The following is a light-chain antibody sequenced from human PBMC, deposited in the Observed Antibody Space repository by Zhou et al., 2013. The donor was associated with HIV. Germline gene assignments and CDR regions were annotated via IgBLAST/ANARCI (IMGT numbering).Light chain of an antibody. J-gene: IGKJ2*01. CDR2: DAS. CDR3: QQRSNWPPYT. Sequence: EIVLTQSPGTLSLSPGERATLSCRASQSIDSGHLAWYQQRPGQTPRLLLSDASTRAAGIPDRFSGSGSGTEFTLTISSLQSEDFAVYYCQQRSNWPPYTFGQGTKLEIK. V-gene: IGKV3D-20*02. CDR1: QSIDSGH.